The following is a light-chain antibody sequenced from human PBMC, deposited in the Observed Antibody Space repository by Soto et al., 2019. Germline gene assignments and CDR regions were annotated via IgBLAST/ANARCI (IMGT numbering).Light chain of an antibody. CDR1: QDITNY. Sequence: DIQMTQSPSSLSASVGDSVTISCQASQDITNYLNWYQQRPGKAPQLLIYDASNLETGVRSRFSGSGSGTDFTFTITNLQPEDFATYYCQQDDTVPPSFGQGTKLDIK. CDR2: DAS. CDR3: QQDDTVPPS. V-gene: IGKV1-33*01. J-gene: IGKJ2*01.